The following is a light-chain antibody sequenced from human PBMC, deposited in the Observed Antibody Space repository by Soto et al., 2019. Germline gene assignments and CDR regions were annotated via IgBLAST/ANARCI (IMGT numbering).Light chain of an antibody. CDR3: QQYESFSWT. J-gene: IGKJ1*01. CDR1: QSISSW. Sequence: DIQMTQFPSTLSASVGDRVTISCRASQSISSWLAWYQQKPGKAPKLLIYKASSLESGVPSRFSGSGSETEFTLTISSRQPDDFATYYCQQYESFSWTFGQGTKVDIK. CDR2: KAS. V-gene: IGKV1-5*03.